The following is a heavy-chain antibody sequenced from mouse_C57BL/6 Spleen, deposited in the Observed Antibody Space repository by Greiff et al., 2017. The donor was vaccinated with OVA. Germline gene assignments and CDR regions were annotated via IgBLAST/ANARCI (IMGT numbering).Heavy chain of an antibody. CDR3: ARQGTTVVDYYAMDY. CDR1: GFTFSSYG. Sequence: EVKLMESGGDLVKPGGSLKLSCAASGFTFSSYGMSWVRQTPDKRLEWVATISSGGSYTYYPDSVKGRFTISRDNAKNTLYLQMSSLKSEDTAMYYCARQGTTVVDYYAMDYWGQGTSVTVSS. CDR2: ISSGGSYT. D-gene: IGHD1-1*01. J-gene: IGHJ4*01. V-gene: IGHV5-6*01.